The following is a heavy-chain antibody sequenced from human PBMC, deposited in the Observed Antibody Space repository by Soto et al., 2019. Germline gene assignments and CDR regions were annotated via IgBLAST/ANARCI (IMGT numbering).Heavy chain of an antibody. Sequence: VASVKVSCKTSGYTFSSYAMHWVRQAPGQRLEWMGWINAGNGNTKYSQKFQGRVTITRDTSASTAYMELSSLRSEDTAVYYCAREGSKLWLPDYWGQGTLVTVSS. J-gene: IGHJ4*02. CDR2: INAGNGNT. D-gene: IGHD5-18*01. CDR3: AREGSKLWLPDY. V-gene: IGHV1-3*01. CDR1: GYTFSSYA.